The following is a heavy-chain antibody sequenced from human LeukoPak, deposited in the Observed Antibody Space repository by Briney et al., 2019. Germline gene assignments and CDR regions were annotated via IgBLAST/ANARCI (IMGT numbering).Heavy chain of an antibody. V-gene: IGHV3-20*04. J-gene: IGHJ5*02. D-gene: IGHD3-22*01. CDR3: AGYYYDSSRGFDL. Sequence: PGGSLRLSCAASGFKFDDYGMSWVRQAPGKRLEWVCDINWNGAWTGYADSVKGRFTISRDNAKNSLYLQMNSLRAEDTALYYCAGYYYDSSRGFDLWGQGTLVTV. CDR2: INWNGAWT. CDR1: GFKFDDYG.